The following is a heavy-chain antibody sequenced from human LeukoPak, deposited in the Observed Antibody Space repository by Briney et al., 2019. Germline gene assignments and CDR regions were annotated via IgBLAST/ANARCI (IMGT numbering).Heavy chain of an antibody. CDR1: GFTFSSFW. D-gene: IGHD6-13*01. CDR2: IKQDGSEK. Sequence: PGGSLRLSCAASGFTFSSFWMSWVRQAPGKGLEGVANIKQDGSEKYYVDSVKSRFTISRDNAKNSLYLQMNSLRAEDTAVYYCARVWQQLGNDYWGQGTLVTVSS. CDR3: ARVWQQLGNDY. V-gene: IGHV3-7*01. J-gene: IGHJ4*02.